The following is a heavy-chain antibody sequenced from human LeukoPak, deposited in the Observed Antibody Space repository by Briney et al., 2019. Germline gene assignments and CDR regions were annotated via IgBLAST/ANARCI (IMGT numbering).Heavy chain of an antibody. J-gene: IGHJ5*02. V-gene: IGHV5-51*01. CDR3: ARTLTTVVTPAWFDP. CDR2: IYPGDSDT. Sequence: GESLKISCKGSGYSFTSYWIGWVRRMPAKGLEWMGIIYPGDSDTRYSPSFQGQVTISADKSISTAYLQWSSLKASDTAMYYCARTLTTVVTPAWFDPWGQGTLVTVSS. CDR1: GYSFTSYW. D-gene: IGHD4-23*01.